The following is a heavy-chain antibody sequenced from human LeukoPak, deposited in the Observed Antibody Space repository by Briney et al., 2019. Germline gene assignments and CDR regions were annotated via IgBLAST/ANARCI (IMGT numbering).Heavy chain of an antibody. V-gene: IGHV1-2*02. J-gene: IGHJ6*02. Sequence: ASVKVSCKASGYTFTGYYMHWVRQAPGQGLEWMGWINPNSGGTNYAQKFQGRVTMTRDTSISTAYMELSRLRSEDTAVYYCASTPRSVSTTPYYYYGMDVWGQGTTVTVSS. CDR1: GYTFTGYY. D-gene: IGHD2-2*01. CDR3: ASTPRSVSTTPYYYYGMDV. CDR2: INPNSGGT.